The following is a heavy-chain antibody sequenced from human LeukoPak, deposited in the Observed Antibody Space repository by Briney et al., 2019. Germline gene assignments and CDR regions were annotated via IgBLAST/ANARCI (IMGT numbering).Heavy chain of an antibody. D-gene: IGHD3-10*01. CDR3: ARGNSVLPSFDY. CDR1: GGTFSSYA. J-gene: IGHJ4*02. CDR2: IIPILGIA. Sequence: GASVKVSCKASGGTFSSYAISWVRQAPGQGLEWMGRIIPILGIANYAQKFQGRVTITADKSTSTAYMELSSLRSEDTAVYYCARGNSVLPSFDYWGQGTLVTVSS. V-gene: IGHV1-69*04.